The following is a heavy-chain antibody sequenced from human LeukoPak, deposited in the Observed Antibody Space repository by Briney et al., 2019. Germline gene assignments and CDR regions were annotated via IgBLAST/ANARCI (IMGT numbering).Heavy chain of an antibody. D-gene: IGHD1-26*01. CDR3: AREAKTLYFDN. CDR1: GYTFTSYG. J-gene: IGHJ4*02. CDR2: IIPSFGTT. Sequence: ASVKVSCKASGYTFTSYGISWVRQAPGQGLEWMGGIIPSFGTTNYAQKFQGRMTITADTLTNTAYMELSSLRSEDTAVYYCAREAKTLYFDNWGQGTLVTVSS. V-gene: IGHV1-69*06.